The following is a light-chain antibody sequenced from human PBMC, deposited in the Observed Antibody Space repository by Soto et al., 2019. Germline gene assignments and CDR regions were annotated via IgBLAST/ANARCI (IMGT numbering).Light chain of an antibody. CDR2: ANN. Sequence: QSVLTQPPSAPGTPGQRVTISCSGSNSNIGRNYVNWYQQLPGTAPRPLIYANNQRPSGVPDRFSGSKSATSASLAISGLQSEDETDYYCAAWDDSLSAYVFGTGTKVTVL. CDR1: NSNIGRNY. CDR3: AAWDDSLSAYV. V-gene: IGLV1-44*01. J-gene: IGLJ1*01.